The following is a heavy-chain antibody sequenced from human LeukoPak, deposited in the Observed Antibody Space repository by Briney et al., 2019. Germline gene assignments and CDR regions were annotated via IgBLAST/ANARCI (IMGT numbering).Heavy chain of an antibody. CDR3: ARATTAAYYYYGMDV. CDR2: INHSGST. V-gene: IGHV4-34*01. J-gene: IGHJ6*02. CDR1: GFTFSNAW. Sequence: GSLRLSCAASGFTFSNAWMSWVRQPPGKGLEWIGEINHSGSTNYNPSLKSRVTISVDTSKNQFSLKLSSVTAADTAVYYCARATTAAYYYYGMDVWGQGTTVTVSS. D-gene: IGHD4-17*01.